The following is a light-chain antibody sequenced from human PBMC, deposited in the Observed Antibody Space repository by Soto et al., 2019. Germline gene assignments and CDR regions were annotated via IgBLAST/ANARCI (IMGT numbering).Light chain of an antibody. CDR1: SSDIGSYNY. CDR2: EVT. J-gene: IGLJ2*01. V-gene: IGLV2-14*01. Sequence: QSVLTQPASVSGSPGQSITISCTGTSSDIGSYNYVSWYQHYPGKAPKLIIFEVTSRPLGVSNRFSGSKSGNTASLTISGLQPEAEADYYCSSYGGSNTVVFGGGTKLTVL. CDR3: SSYGGSNTVV.